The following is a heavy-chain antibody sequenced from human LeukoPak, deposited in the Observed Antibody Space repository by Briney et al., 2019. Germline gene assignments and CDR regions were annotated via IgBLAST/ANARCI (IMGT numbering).Heavy chain of an antibody. D-gene: IGHD6-6*01. CDR3: ARRASYTSSFFDY. V-gene: IGHV4-61*08. Sequence: SQTLSLTCTVSGGSISSGGYYWSWIRQHPGKGLEWIGYIYYTGSTNYNSSLRSRVTMSVDTSKNQFSLKVSSVTAADTAVYYCARRASYTSSFFDYWGQGTLVTVSS. J-gene: IGHJ4*02. CDR1: GGSISSGGYY. CDR2: IYYTGST.